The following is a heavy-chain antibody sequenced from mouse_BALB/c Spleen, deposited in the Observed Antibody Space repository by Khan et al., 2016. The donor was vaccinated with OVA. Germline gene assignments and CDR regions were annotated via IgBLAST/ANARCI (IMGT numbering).Heavy chain of an antibody. D-gene: IGHD1-1*01. V-gene: IGHV1-20*01. CDR3: ARIYGSDFDY. CDR2: INPHFGET. Sequence: EVQLQESGPELVKPGASVKISCQASGYSFTGYFMHWVMQSHGKSLEWIGRINPHFGETFYGQKFVDKATLTVDESSSTAHMELRSLTSEDSAVYYCARIYGSDFDYWGQGTTLTVSS. CDR1: GYSFTGYF. J-gene: IGHJ2*01.